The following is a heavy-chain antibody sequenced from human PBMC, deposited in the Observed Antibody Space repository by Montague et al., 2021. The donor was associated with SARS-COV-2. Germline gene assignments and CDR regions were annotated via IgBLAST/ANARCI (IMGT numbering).Heavy chain of an antibody. CDR1: GGSISGYY. CDR2: ISYRGNT. CDR3: WRTPGRRGMNV. Sequence: SETLFLTCTVSGGSISGYYWSWIRQAPGKELEWIAYISYRGNTNYNPSLKSRVTISLEESKSQFSLKVSSVTAADTAVYFCWRTPGRRGMNVWGQGTTVTVS. J-gene: IGHJ6*02. D-gene: IGHD1-14*01. V-gene: IGHV4-59*01.